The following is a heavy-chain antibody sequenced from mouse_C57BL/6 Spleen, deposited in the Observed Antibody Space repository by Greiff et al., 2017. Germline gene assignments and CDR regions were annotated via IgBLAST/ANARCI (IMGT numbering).Heavy chain of an antibody. CDR3: AREEYYGSSYVDY. CDR2: IDPNSGST. V-gene: IGHV1-62-3*01. Sequence: QVQLKQSGAELVKPGASVKLSCKASGYTFTSYWMHWVKQRPGRGLEWIGRIDPNSGSTNYNEKFKSKATLTVDKSSSTAYMQLSSLTSEDSAVYYCAREEYYGSSYVDYWGQGTTLTVSS. J-gene: IGHJ2*01. CDR1: GYTFTSYW. D-gene: IGHD1-1*01.